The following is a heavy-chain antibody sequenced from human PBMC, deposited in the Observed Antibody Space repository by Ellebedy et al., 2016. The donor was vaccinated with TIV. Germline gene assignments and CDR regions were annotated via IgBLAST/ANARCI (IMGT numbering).Heavy chain of an antibody. J-gene: IGHJ4*02. CDR3: VRGDQFAFKT. Sequence: PGGSLRLSFTTSEFTLMNYAMSWVRQAPGKGLVWVSRINRDGNERSYADSVRGRFTISRDNAKDTVYLQMNSLRGEDTAVYYCVRGDQFAFKTWGQGTLVTVSS. CDR2: INRDGNER. CDR1: EFTLMNYA. D-gene: IGHD3-3*02. V-gene: IGHV3-74*01.